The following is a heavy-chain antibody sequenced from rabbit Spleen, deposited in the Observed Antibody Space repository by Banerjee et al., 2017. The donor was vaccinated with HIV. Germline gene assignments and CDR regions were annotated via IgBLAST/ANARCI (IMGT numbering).Heavy chain of an antibody. D-gene: IGHD8-1*01. CDR2: IAGGSGGFT. V-gene: IGHV1S40*01. Sequence: QSLEESGGDLVKPGASLTLTCTASAFSFSSSDYMCWVRQAPGKGLEWISCIAGGSGGFTYSATWAKGRFTCSKTSSTTVTLQMTSLTVADTATYFCARDTGSSFSSYGMDLWGPGTLVTVS. CDR1: AFSFSSSDY. J-gene: IGHJ6*01. CDR3: ARDTGSSFSSYGMDL.